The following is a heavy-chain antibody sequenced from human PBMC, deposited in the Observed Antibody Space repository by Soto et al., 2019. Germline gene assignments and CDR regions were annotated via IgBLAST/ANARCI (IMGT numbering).Heavy chain of an antibody. CDR3: ASSPDTAMVPPGYGMDV. D-gene: IGHD5-18*01. J-gene: IGHJ6*02. V-gene: IGHV4-59*01. Sequence: SETLSLTCTVSGGSISSYYWSWIRQPPGKGLEWIGYIYYSGSTNYNPSLKSRVTISVDTSKNQFSLKLSSVTAADTAVYYCASSPDTAMVPPGYGMDVWGQGTTVTVSS. CDR2: IYYSGST. CDR1: GGSISSYY.